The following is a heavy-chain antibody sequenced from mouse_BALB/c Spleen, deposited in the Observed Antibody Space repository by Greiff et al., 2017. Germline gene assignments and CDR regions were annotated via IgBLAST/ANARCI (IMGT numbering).Heavy chain of an antibody. CDR1: GFSLTSYG. D-gene: IGHD2-14*01. CDR3: AREGIGYFDY. J-gene: IGHJ2*01. CDR2: IWAGGST. V-gene: IGHV2-9*02. Sequence: QVQLKESGPGLVAPSQSLSITCTVSGFSLTSYGVHWVRQPPGKGLEWLGVIWAGGSTHYNSALMSRLSISKDNSKSQVFLKMNSLQTDDTAMYYCAREGIGYFDYGGQGTTLTVSS.